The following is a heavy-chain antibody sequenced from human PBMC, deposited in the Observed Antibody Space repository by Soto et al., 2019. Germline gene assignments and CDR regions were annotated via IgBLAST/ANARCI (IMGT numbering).Heavy chain of an antibody. CDR3: ARDRGYYYDSSGSLFDY. Sequence: GGSLRLSCAASGFTFSNYGMHWVRQAPGKGLEWVAVISYDGSNKYYADSVKGRFTISRDNSKNTLYLQMNSLRAEDTAVYYCARDRGYYYDSSGSLFDYWGQGTLVTVSS. J-gene: IGHJ4*02. CDR1: GFTFSNYG. D-gene: IGHD3-22*01. CDR2: ISYDGSNK. V-gene: IGHV3-30*03.